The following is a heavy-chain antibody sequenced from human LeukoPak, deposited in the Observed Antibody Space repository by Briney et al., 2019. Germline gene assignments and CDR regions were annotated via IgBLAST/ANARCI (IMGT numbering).Heavy chain of an antibody. CDR2: IIPIFGTA. CDR1: GGTFSSYA. CDR3: ARTAPYYSGSYHGWFDP. J-gene: IGHJ5*02. V-gene: IGHV1-69*05. Sequence: PGSSVKVSCKASGGTFSSYAISWVRQAPGQGLEWMGGIIPIFGTANYAQKFQGRVTITTDESTSTAYMELSSLRSEDTAVYYCARTAPYYSGSYHGWFDPWGQGTLSPSPQ. D-gene: IGHD1-26*01.